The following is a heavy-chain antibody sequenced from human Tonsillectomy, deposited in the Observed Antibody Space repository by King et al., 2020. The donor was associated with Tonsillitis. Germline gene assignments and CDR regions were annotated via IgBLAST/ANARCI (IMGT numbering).Heavy chain of an antibody. CDR3: AKDHKPESPDIVVVVAVHYFDY. D-gene: IGHD2-15*01. CDR1: GFTFSSYA. J-gene: IGHJ4*02. Sequence: DVQLVESGGGLVQPGGSLRLSCAASGFTFSSYAMSWVRQAPGKGLEWVSVISGSGGSTYYADSVKGRFTISRDNSKNTLYLQMNSLRAEDTAVYYCAKDHKPESPDIVVVVAVHYFDYWGQGTLVTVSS. V-gene: IGHV3-23*04. CDR2: ISGSGGST.